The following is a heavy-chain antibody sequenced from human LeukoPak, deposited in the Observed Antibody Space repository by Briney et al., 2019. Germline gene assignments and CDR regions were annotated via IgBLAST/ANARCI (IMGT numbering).Heavy chain of an antibody. D-gene: IGHD3-22*01. Sequence: PSETLSLTCTVSGGSISSYYWSWTRQPPGKGLEWIGYIYYSGSTNYNPSLKSRVTISVDTSKNQFSLKLSSVTAADTAVYYCARSYDSSGYYLGYFQHWGQGTLVAVSS. CDR1: GGSISSYY. CDR2: IYYSGST. V-gene: IGHV4-59*01. CDR3: ARSYDSSGYYLGYFQH. J-gene: IGHJ1*01.